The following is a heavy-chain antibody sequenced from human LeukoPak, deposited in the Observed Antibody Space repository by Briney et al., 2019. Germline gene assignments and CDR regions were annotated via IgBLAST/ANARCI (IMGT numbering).Heavy chain of an antibody. CDR2: IQYDGSSQ. CDR1: GFTFSTYG. CDR3: AKDVGYSDSSAYYYLDY. D-gene: IGHD3-22*01. V-gene: IGHV3-30*02. J-gene: IGHJ4*02. Sequence: PGGSLGLSCAASGFTFSTYGIHWVRQAPGKGLEWVTFIQYDGSSQYYADSVKGRFTISRDNSQDTLYLQMNSLRTDDTAVYYCAKDVGYSDSSAYYYLDYWGQGTLVTVSS.